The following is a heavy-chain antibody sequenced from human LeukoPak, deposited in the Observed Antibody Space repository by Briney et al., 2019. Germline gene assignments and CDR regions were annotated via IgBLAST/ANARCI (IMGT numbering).Heavy chain of an antibody. CDR1: GGSISSGSYY. CDR2: IYTSGST. J-gene: IGHJ4*02. V-gene: IGHV4-61*02. CDR3: ARDSPTSYFDY. Sequence: SQTLSLTCTVSGGSISSGSYYWSWIRQPAGKGLKWIGRIYTSGSTNYNPSLKSRVTISVDTSKNQFSLKLSSVTAADTAVYYCARDSPTSYFDYWGQGTLVTVSS. D-gene: IGHD1-26*01.